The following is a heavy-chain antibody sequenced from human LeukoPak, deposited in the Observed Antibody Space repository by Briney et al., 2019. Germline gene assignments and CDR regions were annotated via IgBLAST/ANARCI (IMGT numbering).Heavy chain of an antibody. CDR3: ASRSSIWSGYQDTLYYFDS. J-gene: IGHJ4*02. Sequence: SETLSLTCTVSGGSISSYYWSWIRQPPGKRLEWIGHIYYSGSTNYNPSLKSRVTISVDTFKNQFSLKLSSVTAADTAVYYCASRSSIWSGYQDTLYYFDSWGQGTLVTVSS. D-gene: IGHD3-3*01. CDR1: GGSISSYY. V-gene: IGHV4-59*01. CDR2: IYYSGST.